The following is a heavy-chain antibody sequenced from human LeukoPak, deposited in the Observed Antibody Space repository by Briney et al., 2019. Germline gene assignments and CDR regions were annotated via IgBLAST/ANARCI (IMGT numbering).Heavy chain of an antibody. D-gene: IGHD6-13*01. Sequence: SQTLSLTCTVSGGSISSGSYYWRWIRQPAGKGLEWVGRIYCSGSTNYNPSLKSRVTISVDTSTNQFSLKLSSVTAADTAVYYCARDRYGSSYRFDPWGQGTLVTVSS. V-gene: IGHV4-61*02. CDR1: GGSISSGSYY. J-gene: IGHJ5*02. CDR2: IYCSGST. CDR3: ARDRYGSSYRFDP.